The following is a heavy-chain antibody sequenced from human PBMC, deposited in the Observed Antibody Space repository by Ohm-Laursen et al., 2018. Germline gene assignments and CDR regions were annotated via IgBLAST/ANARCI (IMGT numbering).Heavy chain of an antibody. V-gene: IGHV4-59*01. CDR1: GASINTYY. J-gene: IGHJ4*02. D-gene: IGHD3-9*01. CDR2: IHHSGRT. Sequence: SETLSLTCTVSGASINTYYWSWIRQPPGKGLEWIGYIHHSGRTNYNPSLKGRVSMSLDTPKNQFSLRLSSVTAADTAVYYCATILLQGSYWGQETLVTVSS. CDR3: ATILLQGSY.